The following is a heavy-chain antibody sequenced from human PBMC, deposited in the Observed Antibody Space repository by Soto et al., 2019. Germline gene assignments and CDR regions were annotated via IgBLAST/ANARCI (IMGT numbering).Heavy chain of an antibody. CDR2: ISYDGSNK. J-gene: IGHJ6*02. CDR3: AKDLVLRYFDWLLYPHGMDV. V-gene: IGHV3-30*18. CDR1: GFTFSSYG. D-gene: IGHD3-9*01. Sequence: PGGSLRLSCAASGFTFSSYGMHWVRQAPGKGLEWVAVISYDGSNKYYADSVKGRFTISRDNSKNTLYLQMNSLRAEDTAVYYCAKDLVLRYFDWLLYPHGMDVWGQGTTVTVSS.